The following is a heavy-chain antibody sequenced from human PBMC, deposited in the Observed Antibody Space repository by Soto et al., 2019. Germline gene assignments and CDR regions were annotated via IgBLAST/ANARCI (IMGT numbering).Heavy chain of an antibody. V-gene: IGHV3-23*01. CDR1: GFTFSSYA. CDR3: AKRARRGLLWFEY. J-gene: IGHJ5*01. D-gene: IGHD3-10*01. CDR2: ISGSGGST. Sequence: EVQLLESGGGLVQPGGSLRLSCAASGFTFSSYAMSWVRQAPGKGLEWVSAISGSGGSTYYAYSVKGRFTITRDNSKNTLYLQMNSLRAEDTAVYYCAKRARRGLLWFEYWGQGTLVTVSS.